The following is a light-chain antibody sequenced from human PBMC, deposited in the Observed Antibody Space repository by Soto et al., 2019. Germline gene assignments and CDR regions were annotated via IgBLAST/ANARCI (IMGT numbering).Light chain of an antibody. V-gene: IGLV3-1*01. CDR3: QAWDSSDV. CDR1: KLGNKY. CDR2: QDT. J-gene: IGLJ1*01. Sequence: SYELTQPPSVSVSPGQTATITCSGDKLGNKYTSWYQQKPGQSPVLIIYQDTRRPSGIPERFSGSNAGTTATLTIRATQAMDEADYYCQAWDSSDVVGTGTKLTVL.